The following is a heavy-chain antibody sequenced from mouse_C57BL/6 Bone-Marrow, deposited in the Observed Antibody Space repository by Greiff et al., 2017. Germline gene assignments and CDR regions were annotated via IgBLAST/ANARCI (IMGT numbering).Heavy chain of an antibody. CDR2: ISSGSSTI. J-gene: IGHJ4*01. V-gene: IGHV5-17*01. CDR1: GFTFSDYG. CDR3: AKALGYYAMDY. D-gene: IGHD4-1*01. Sequence: EVMLVESGGGLVKPGGSLKLSCAASGFTFSDYGMHWVRQAPEKGLEWVAYISSGSSTIYYADTVKGRFTISRDNAKNTLFLQMTSLRSEYTAMYYCAKALGYYAMDYWGQGTSVTVSS.